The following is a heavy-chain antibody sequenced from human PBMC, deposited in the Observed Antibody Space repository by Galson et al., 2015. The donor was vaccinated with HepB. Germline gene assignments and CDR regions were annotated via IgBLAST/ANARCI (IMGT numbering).Heavy chain of an antibody. CDR2: TYYRSKWYN. Sequence: CAISGDSVSSNSAAWNWIRQSPSRGLEWLGRTYYRSKWYNDYAVSVKSRITINPDTSKNQFSLQLNSVTPEDTAVYYCARAPYYYDSILYYYGMDVWGQGTTVTVSS. J-gene: IGHJ6*02. V-gene: IGHV6-1*01. D-gene: IGHD3-22*01. CDR1: GDSVSSNSAA. CDR3: ARAPYYYDSILYYYGMDV.